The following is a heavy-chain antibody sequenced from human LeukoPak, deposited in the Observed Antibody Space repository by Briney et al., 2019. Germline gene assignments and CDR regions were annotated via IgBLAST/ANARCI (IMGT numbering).Heavy chain of an antibody. Sequence: SRTPSCAASGFTFSSYGMHWVRQAPNKGLEWVVVIWFDGRNKYCADAVKGRFPISRDNSKNTLYRQMNSVIAEDRGVYYCARDWSSRYAVVCWGEGAVVTVSS. CDR2: IWFDGRNK. V-gene: IGHV3-33*01. CDR1: GFTFSSYG. D-gene: IGHD6-13*01. CDR3: ARDWSSRYAVVC. J-gene: IGHJ3*01.